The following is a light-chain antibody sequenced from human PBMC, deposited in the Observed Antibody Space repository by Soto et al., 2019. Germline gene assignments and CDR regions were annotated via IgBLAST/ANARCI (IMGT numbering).Light chain of an antibody. CDR2: DAS. CDR1: QSVSSSY. V-gene: IGKV3-20*01. Sequence: EIVLTQSPGTLSLSPGETATLSCRASQSVSSSYLAWYQQKPGQAPRLLIYDASSRATGIPDRFSGSGSGTDFTLTISRLGPEDFAVYYCQQYGSSPRTFGQGTKVEIK. CDR3: QQYGSSPRT. J-gene: IGKJ1*01.